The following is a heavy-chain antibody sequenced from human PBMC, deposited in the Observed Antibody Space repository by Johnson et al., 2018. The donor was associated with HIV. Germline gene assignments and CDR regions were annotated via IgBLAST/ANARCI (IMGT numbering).Heavy chain of an antibody. Sequence: VQLVESGGGLVQPGGSLRLSCAASGFTVSSNYMSWVRQAPGKGLVWVSRINSDGSSTTYADSVKGRFTISRDNSKNTLYLQMGSLRAEDMAVYYCARALRTALGSPWNGGYDAFDIWGQGTMVTVSS. CDR1: GFTVSSNY. CDR3: ARALRTALGSPWNGGYDAFDI. CDR2: INSDGSST. V-gene: IGHV3-66*02. D-gene: IGHD1-1*01. J-gene: IGHJ3*02.